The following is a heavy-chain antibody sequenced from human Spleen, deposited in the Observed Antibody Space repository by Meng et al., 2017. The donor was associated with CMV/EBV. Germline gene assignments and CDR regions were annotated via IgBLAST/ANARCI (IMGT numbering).Heavy chain of an antibody. CDR1: DGSLRGYF. V-gene: IGHV4-34*01. J-gene: IGHJ4*02. CDR3: ARDRFTMVRGVRGLFDY. D-gene: IGHD3-10*01. Sequence: SETLSLTCAVYDGSLRGYFWNWIRQPPGKGLEWIGEVNHSGSTNYNPSLKSRVTISVDTSKNQFSLKLSSVTAADTAVYYCARDRFTMVRGVRGLFDYWGQGTLVTVSS. CDR2: VNHSGST.